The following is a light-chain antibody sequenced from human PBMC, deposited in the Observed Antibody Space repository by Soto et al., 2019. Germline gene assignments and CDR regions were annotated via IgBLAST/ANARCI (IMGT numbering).Light chain of an antibody. CDR3: QQYDSHPYT. CDR2: KAS. Sequence: VLMTQSPSTLSASVGDRVIITCRASQNINNWLAWYQQKPGQPPKLMIYKASILEGGVPSSFSGSGSGTEFTLTISSLQPDDFATYFYQQYDSHPYTFGQGTNLEIK. V-gene: IGKV1-5*03. CDR1: QNINNW. J-gene: IGKJ2*01.